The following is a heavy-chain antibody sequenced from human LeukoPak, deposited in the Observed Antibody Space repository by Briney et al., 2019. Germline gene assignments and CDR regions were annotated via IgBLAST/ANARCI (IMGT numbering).Heavy chain of an antibody. J-gene: IGHJ4*02. CDR2: ISSSSSYI. CDR1: GFTFSSYS. Sequence: KAGGSLRLSCAASGFTFSSYSMNWVRQAPGKGLEWVSSISSSSSYIYYADSVKGRFTISRDNAKNTLYLQMNSLRAEDTAVYYCTRGAYYGSGTNDYWGQGTLVTVSS. D-gene: IGHD3-10*01. CDR3: TRGAYYGSGTNDY. V-gene: IGHV3-21*01.